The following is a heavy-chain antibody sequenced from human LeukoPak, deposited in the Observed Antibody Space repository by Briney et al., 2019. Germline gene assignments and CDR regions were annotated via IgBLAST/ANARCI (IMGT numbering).Heavy chain of an antibody. CDR2: ISSSSSTI. D-gene: IGHD2-2*01. V-gene: IGHV3-48*01. CDR3: AREPYCSSTSCYLPIDY. CDR1: GFTFSSYG. Sequence: PGGSPRLSCAASGFTFSSYGMNWVRQAPGKGLEWVSYISSSSSTIYYADSVKGRFTISRDNAKNSLYPQMNSLRAEDTAVYYCAREPYCSSTSCYLPIDYWGQGTLVTVSS. J-gene: IGHJ4*02.